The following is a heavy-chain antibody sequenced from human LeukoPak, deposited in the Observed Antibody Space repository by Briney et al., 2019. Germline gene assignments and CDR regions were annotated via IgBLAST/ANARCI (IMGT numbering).Heavy chain of an antibody. J-gene: IGHJ4*02. CDR2: FDSEDGEA. D-gene: IGHD2-15*01. CDR1: GYTLTELS. Sequence: ASVKVSCKVSGYTLTELSMHWVRQAPGKGLAWRGGFDSEDGEAIYAQKFQGGVTVTEDTSTDTAYMELSSLRSEDTAVYYCATLCGGSWQLALDYWGQGTLVTVSS. CDR3: ATLCGGSWQLALDY. V-gene: IGHV1-24*01.